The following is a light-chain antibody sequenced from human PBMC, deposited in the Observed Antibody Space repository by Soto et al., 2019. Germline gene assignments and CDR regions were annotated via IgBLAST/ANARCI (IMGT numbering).Light chain of an antibody. V-gene: IGLV2-14*03. CDR1: SSDVGGYNY. Sequence: LTQPASVSGSPGQSITISCTGTSSDVGGYNYVSWYQRHPGKAPKLIIYDVTNRPSGVSNPFSGSKSGNTAPLTISGVQPEDEADYYCSSYTTSNTRQIVFGTGTKVTVL. CDR2: DVT. J-gene: IGLJ1*01. CDR3: SSYTTSNTRQIV.